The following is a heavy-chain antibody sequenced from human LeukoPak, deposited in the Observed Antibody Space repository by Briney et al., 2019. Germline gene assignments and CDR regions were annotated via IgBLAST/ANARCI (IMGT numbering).Heavy chain of an antibody. Sequence: PGGSLRLSCAASGFTFSSYAMSWVRQAPGKGLEWVSAISGSGDSTYYADSVKGRFTISRDNSKNTLYLQMNSLRAEDTAVYYCAKYYVRGVIAELDYWGQGTLVTVSS. D-gene: IGHD3-10*02. J-gene: IGHJ4*02. V-gene: IGHV3-23*01. CDR3: AKYYVRGVIAELDY. CDR2: ISGSGDST. CDR1: GFTFSSYA.